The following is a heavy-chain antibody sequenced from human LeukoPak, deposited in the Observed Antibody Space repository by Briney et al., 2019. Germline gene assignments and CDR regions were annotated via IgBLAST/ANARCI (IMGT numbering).Heavy chain of an antibody. CDR1: GGSISISSYY. CDR2: IYYSGST. Sequence: PSETLSLTCTVSGGSISISSYYWGWIRQPPGKGLEWIGSIYYSGSTYYNPSLKSRVTISVDTSKNQFSLKLSSVTAADTAVYCCARLHDYVWGSYRRPFDYWGQGTLVTVSS. J-gene: IGHJ4*02. D-gene: IGHD3-16*02. V-gene: IGHV4-39*01. CDR3: ARLHDYVWGSYRRPFDY.